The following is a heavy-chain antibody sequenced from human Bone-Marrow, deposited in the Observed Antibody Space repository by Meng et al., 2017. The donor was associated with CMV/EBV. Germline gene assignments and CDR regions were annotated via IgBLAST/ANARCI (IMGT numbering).Heavy chain of an antibody. CDR1: GGSISSSDYY. Sequence: SETLSLICTVSGGSISSSDYYWGWIRQPPGKGLEWIGSISYSGSTYYNPSLRSRVSISIDTSNNHFSLKLNSVTAADTAIYHCARVSYLILRWFDPWGQGTLVTVSS. CDR2: ISYSGST. J-gene: IGHJ5*02. CDR3: ARVSYLILRWFDP. V-gene: IGHV4-39*07.